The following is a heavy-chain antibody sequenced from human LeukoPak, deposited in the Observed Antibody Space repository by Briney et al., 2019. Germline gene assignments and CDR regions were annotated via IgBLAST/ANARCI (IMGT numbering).Heavy chain of an antibody. J-gene: IGHJ4*02. CDR3: VKGQRWLQPYFDS. D-gene: IGHD5-24*01. Sequence: PGESLRLSCAASGFTFSSYGMSWVRQAPGKGLEWVSAISGSGGSTYYADSVKGRFTISRDNSKNTLYLQMNSLRAEDTAVYYCVKGQRWLQPYFDSWGQGTLVTVSS. V-gene: IGHV3-23*01. CDR1: GFTFSSYG. CDR2: ISGSGGST.